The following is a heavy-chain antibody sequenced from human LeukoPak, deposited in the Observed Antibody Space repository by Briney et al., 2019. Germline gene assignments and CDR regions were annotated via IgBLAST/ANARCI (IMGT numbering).Heavy chain of an antibody. J-gene: IGHJ4*02. D-gene: IGHD2-15*01. CDR3: ARLPRYCSGGSCSEAFDY. V-gene: IGHV4-34*01. CDR1: GGSFGGYY. Sequence: SETLSLTCAVYGGSFGGYYWSWIRQPPGKGLEWIGEINHSGSTNYNPSLKSRVTISVDTSKNQFSLKLSSVTAADTAVYYCARLPRYCSGGSCSEAFDYWGQGTLVTVSS. CDR2: INHSGST.